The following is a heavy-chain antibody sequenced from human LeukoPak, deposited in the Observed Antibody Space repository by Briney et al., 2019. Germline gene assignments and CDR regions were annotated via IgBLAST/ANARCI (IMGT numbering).Heavy chain of an antibody. Sequence: SETLSLTCAVYGGTFSGYYWSWIRQPPGKGLEWIGEINHSGTTNYNPSLKSRVTISVDPSKNQFSLKLSSVTAADTAVYYCARGLSVVVAGAPVPYFDYWGQGTMVTVSS. CDR1: GGTFSGYY. V-gene: IGHV4-34*01. CDR2: INHSGTT. D-gene: IGHD2-15*01. J-gene: IGHJ4*02. CDR3: ARGLSVVVAGAPVPYFDY.